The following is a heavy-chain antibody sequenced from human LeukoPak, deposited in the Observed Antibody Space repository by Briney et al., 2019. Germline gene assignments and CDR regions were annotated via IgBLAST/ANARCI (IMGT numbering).Heavy chain of an antibody. J-gene: IGHJ4*02. CDR1: GYTFSGYD. V-gene: IGHV1-8*01. D-gene: IGHD2-15*01. CDR3: ARGPPPHCSGGSCYSWGFVGY. CDR2: MNPNSGNA. Sequence: ASVKVSCKASGYTFSGYDINWVRQATGQGLEWMGWMNPNSGNAGYARKFQGRVTMTRNSSIGTAYMELSSLRSEDTAVYYCARGPPPHCSGGSCYSWGFVGYWGQGTLVAVSS.